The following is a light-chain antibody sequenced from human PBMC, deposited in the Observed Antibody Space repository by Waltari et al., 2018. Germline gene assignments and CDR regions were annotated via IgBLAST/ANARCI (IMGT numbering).Light chain of an antibody. CDR1: SSDVGASTF. CDR2: EVT. V-gene: IGLV2-8*01. Sequence: QSALTQPPSASGSPGQSVTISCTATSSDVGASTFVSWYQQHPGKAPKLMAYEVTKRPSGVPDRFSGSKSGNTASLTVSGLQAEDEADYYCSSYAGNNNFVFGTGTKVTAL. CDR3: SSYAGNNNFV. J-gene: IGLJ1*01.